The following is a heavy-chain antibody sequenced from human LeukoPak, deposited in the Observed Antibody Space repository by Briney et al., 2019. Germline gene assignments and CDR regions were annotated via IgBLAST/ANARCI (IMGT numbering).Heavy chain of an antibody. J-gene: IGHJ4*02. V-gene: IGHV3-48*02. CDR2: ISSSSNTI. CDR1: GFTFSSYS. D-gene: IGHD2/OR15-2a*01. Sequence: GGSLRLSCAASGFTFSSYSMNWVRQAPGKGREWVSYISSSSNTIYYADSVKGRFTISRDNAKNSLYLQMNSLRDEDTAVYYCARASRLGPVIFDYWGQGTLVTVSS. CDR3: ARASRLGPVIFDY.